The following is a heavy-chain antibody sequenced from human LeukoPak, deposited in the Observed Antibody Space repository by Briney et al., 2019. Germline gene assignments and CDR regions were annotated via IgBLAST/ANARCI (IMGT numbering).Heavy chain of an antibody. CDR3: TRVRGYDFDF. J-gene: IGHJ4*02. V-gene: IGHV3-74*01. Sequence: PGGSLRLSCAASGFTFSSYWMHWVRQVPGKGLVWVSRINSDASSTNYADSVKGRFTISRDNAKNTLYLQMNSLRAEDTAVYYCTRVRGYDFDFWGQGTLVTVS. D-gene: IGHD5-12*01. CDR1: GFTFSSYW. CDR2: INSDASST.